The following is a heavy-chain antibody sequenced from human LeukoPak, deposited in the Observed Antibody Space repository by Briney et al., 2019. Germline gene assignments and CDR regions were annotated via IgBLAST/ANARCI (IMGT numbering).Heavy chain of an antibody. CDR1: GGSFSGYY. Sequence: SETLSLTCAVYGGSFSGYYWSWIRQPPGKGLEWIGEINHSGSTNYNPSLKSRVTISVDTPKNQFSLKLSSVTAADTAVYYCASRSGGGYSYGSNWFDPWGQGTLVTVSS. CDR3: ASRSGGGYSYGSNWFDP. J-gene: IGHJ5*02. D-gene: IGHD5-18*01. CDR2: INHSGST. V-gene: IGHV4-34*01.